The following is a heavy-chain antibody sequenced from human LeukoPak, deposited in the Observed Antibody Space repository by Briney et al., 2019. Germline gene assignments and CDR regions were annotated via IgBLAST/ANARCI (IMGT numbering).Heavy chain of an antibody. CDR3: ARGPDVVVEAAPGEYWYFDL. CDR1: GGTFSSYA. Sequence: GASVKVSCKASGGTFSSYAINWVRQAPGQGLEWMGGIIPIFGTENYAPKFQGRVTITADESTSTADMELSSLRSEDTAVYYCARGPDVVVEAAPGEYWYFDLWGRGTLVTVSS. V-gene: IGHV1-69*13. CDR2: IIPIFGTE. J-gene: IGHJ2*01. D-gene: IGHD2-15*01.